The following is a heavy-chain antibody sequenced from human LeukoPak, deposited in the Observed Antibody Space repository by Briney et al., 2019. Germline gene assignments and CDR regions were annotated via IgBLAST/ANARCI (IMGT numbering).Heavy chain of an antibody. CDR1: GYTFTSYG. CDR2: INPSGGRT. Sequence: ASVKVSCKASGYTFTSYGISWVRQAPGQGLEWMGVINPSGGRTTYAQKFQGRVTMTRDTSTSTVYKELSSLRSDDTAVYYCARVNSYGYYYYYGMDVWGQGTTVTVSS. D-gene: IGHD5-18*01. V-gene: IGHV1-46*01. CDR3: ARVNSYGYYYYYGMDV. J-gene: IGHJ6*02.